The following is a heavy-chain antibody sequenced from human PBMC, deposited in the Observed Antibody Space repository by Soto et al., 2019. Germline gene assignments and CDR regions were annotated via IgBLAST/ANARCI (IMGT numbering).Heavy chain of an antibody. CDR2: IYYSGST. J-gene: IGHJ4*02. CDR1: GGSISSYY. D-gene: IGHD3-10*01. Sequence: SETLSLTCTVSGGSISSYYWSWIRQPPGKGLEWIGYIYYSGSTNYNPSLKSRVTISVDTSKNQFSLKLSSVTAADTAVYYCARHLPYCSGSYTTNEFDYWGQGTLVTVSS. V-gene: IGHV4-59*08. CDR3: ARHLPYCSGSYTTNEFDY.